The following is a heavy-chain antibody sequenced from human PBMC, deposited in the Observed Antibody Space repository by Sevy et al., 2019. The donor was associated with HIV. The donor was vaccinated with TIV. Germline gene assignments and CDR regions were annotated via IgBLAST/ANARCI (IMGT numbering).Heavy chain of an antibody. V-gene: IGHV3-74*01. CDR3: TRDMYGIDY. J-gene: IGHJ4*02. CDR2: VDKDGSGT. D-gene: IGHD2-8*01. Sequence: GGSLRLSCAASGFTFTNYWMHWVRQAPGKGLVWVSRVDKDGSGTNYADSVKGRFTISGDNAKNTVYLQMNSLRAEDTAVYYCTRDMYGIDYWGQGTLVTVSS. CDR1: GFTFTNYW.